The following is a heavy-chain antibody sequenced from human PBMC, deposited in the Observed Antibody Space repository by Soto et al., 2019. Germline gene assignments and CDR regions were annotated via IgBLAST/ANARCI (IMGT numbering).Heavy chain of an antibody. CDR1: GGSISSGGYY. D-gene: IGHD6-19*01. V-gene: IGHV4-31*03. CDR2: ISYSGSP. CDR3: ASSVFP. J-gene: IGHJ5*02. Sequence: SETLSLTCTVSGGSISSGGYYWSWIRQHPGKGREGIGSISYSGSPYSTPSLKSRVTISVDTSKNQFSLKLSSVTASDTAVYYCASSVFPWGQATLVTAPQ.